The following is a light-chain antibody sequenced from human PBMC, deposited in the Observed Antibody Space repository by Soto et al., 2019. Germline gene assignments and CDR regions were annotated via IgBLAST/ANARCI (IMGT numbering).Light chain of an antibody. CDR3: QQYAGWPRT. J-gene: IGKJ2*01. Sequence: ETVMTQSPATLSVSPGDRVTLSCRASQSIGTNLLWLQHSPGQPPRLLISGASDRVAGVPDRFSGSGSVTDFTLTISGLESEDCEVYYCQQYAGWPRTFGQGTKLEIK. V-gene: IGKV3-15*01. CDR1: QSIGTN. CDR2: GAS.